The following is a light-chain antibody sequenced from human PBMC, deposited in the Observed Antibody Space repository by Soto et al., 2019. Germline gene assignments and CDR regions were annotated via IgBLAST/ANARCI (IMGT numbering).Light chain of an antibody. CDR1: QGLKF. CDR3: QQANSFPIT. J-gene: IGKJ5*01. V-gene: IGKV1-12*01. Sequence: DIQMTQSPSSVSASVGDTVTITCRASQGLKFLAWYQQKPGKAPKLLIYEATNLQSGVPPRFSGSGSGTDFTLTISSLQPEDFATYFCQQANSFPITFGQRTLLEI. CDR2: EAT.